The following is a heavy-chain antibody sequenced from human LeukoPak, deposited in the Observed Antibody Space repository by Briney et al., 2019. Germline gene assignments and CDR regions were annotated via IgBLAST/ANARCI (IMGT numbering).Heavy chain of an antibody. Sequence: ASVKVSCKASGYTFTSCDINWVRQATGQGLEWMGWMNPNSGNTGYAQKFQGRVTMTRNTSISTAYMELSSLRSEDTAVYYCARGHLRYFDWLPPTISMDVWGKGTTVTVSS. CDR2: MNPNSGNT. CDR3: ARGHLRYFDWLPPTISMDV. CDR1: GYTFTSCD. V-gene: IGHV1-8*01. D-gene: IGHD3-9*01. J-gene: IGHJ6*04.